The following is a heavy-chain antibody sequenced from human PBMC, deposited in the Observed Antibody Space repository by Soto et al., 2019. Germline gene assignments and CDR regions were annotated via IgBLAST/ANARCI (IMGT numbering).Heavy chain of an antibody. V-gene: IGHV1-69*08. D-gene: IGHD1-1*01. J-gene: IGHJ5*02. Sequence: QVQLVQSGAEVKKPGSSVKVSCKACGGTFSSYTISWVRQAPGQGLEWMGRIIPILGIANYAQKFQGRVTITADKSTSTAYMELSSLRSEDTAVYYCAREGVSGEQLERPGGWFDPWGQGTLVTVSS. CDR2: IIPILGIA. CDR3: AREGVSGEQLERPGGWFDP. CDR1: GGTFSSYT.